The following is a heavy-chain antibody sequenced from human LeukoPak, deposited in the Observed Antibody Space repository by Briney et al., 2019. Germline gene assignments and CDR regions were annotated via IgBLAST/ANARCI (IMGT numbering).Heavy chain of an antibody. CDR2: IYYSGST. Sequence: SETLSLTCTVSGGSISSSSYYWGWIRQPPGKGLEWIGSIYYSGSTYYNPSLKSRVTISVDTSKNQFSLKLSSVTAADTAVYYCARGKGGVRGTNWFDPWGQGTLVTVSS. D-gene: IGHD3-10*01. J-gene: IGHJ5*02. V-gene: IGHV4-39*07. CDR3: ARGKGGVRGTNWFDP. CDR1: GGSISSSSYY.